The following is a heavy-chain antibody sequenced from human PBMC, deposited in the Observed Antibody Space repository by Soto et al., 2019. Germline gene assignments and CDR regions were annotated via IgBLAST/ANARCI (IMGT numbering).Heavy chain of an antibody. CDR2: IYYSVST. CDR3: ERLSAPYYFDY. J-gene: IGHJ4*02. V-gene: IGHV4-59*01. CDR1: GGSISSYY. D-gene: IGHD2-15*01. Sequence: PSETLSLTCTVSGGSISSYYWSWIRQPPGKGLEWIGYIYYSVSTNYNPSLKSRVTISVDTSKNQFSLKLSSVTAADTAVYYCERLSAPYYFDYWGQGTLVTVSS.